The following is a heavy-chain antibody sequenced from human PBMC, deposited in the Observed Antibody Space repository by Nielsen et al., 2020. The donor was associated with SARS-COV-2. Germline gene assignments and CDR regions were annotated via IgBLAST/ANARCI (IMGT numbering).Heavy chain of an antibody. V-gene: IGHV3-33*01. J-gene: IGHJ6*03. Sequence: PGKGLGWVAGISHDGGNQYYGDAVKGRFTISRDNAKNSLYLQMNSLRAEDTAVYYCARDKGQLWFGELLSTFYYYYMDVWGKGTTVTVSS. D-gene: IGHD3-10*01. CDR3: ARDKGQLWFGELLSTFYYYYMDV. CDR2: ISHDGGNQ.